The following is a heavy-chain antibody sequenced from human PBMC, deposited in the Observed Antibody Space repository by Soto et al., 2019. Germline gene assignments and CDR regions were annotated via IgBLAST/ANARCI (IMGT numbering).Heavy chain of an antibody. Sequence: GGSLRLSCAASGFTXSSYAMHWVRQAPGKGLEWVAVISYDGSNKYYADSVKGRFTISRDNSKDTLYLQMNSLRAEDTAVYYCARGRDFWSGYWGPPDPWGQGTLVTVSS. CDR1: GFTXSSYA. D-gene: IGHD3-3*01. CDR2: ISYDGSNK. V-gene: IGHV3-30-3*01. CDR3: ARGRDFWSGYWGPPDP. J-gene: IGHJ5*02.